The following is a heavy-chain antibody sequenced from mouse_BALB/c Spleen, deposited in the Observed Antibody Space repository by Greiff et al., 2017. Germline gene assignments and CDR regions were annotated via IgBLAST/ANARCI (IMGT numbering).Heavy chain of an antibody. D-gene: IGHD4-1*01. Sequence: EVKLVESGGGLVKPGGSLKLSCAASGFTFSSYAMSWVRQTPEKRLEWVATISSGGSSTYYPDSVKGRFTISRDNAKNTLYLQMSSLRSEDTAMYYCARHGTGTSDFDYWGQGTTLTVSS. CDR1: GFTFSSYA. J-gene: IGHJ2*01. CDR3: ARHGTGTSDFDY. CDR2: ISSGGSST. V-gene: IGHV5-9-3*01.